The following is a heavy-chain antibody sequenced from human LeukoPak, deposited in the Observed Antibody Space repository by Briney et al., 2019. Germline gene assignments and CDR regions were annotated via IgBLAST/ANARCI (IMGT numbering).Heavy chain of an antibody. V-gene: IGHV4-4*07. D-gene: IGHD3-3*01. CDR3: AREVMEWSIDY. CDR2: MSTSGST. Sequence: SETLSLTCTVSGASISSYYWSWIRQPAGKGLEWIGRMSTSGSTTYNPSLKSRVTMSVDTSKNQFSLRLTSVTAADTAVYYCAREVMEWSIDYWGQGTLVTVSS. CDR1: GASISSYY. J-gene: IGHJ4*02.